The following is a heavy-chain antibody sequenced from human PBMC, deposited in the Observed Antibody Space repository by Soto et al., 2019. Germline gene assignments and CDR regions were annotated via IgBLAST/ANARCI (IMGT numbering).Heavy chain of an antibody. CDR1: GDTFSSST. D-gene: IGHD3-22*01. CDR2: IIPIIDIA. CDR3: ARDLRGYYYDDSGTGAPQDN. Sequence: QVQLVQSGAEVKKPGSSVKVSCKASGDTFSSSTISWVRQAPGQGLEWMGRIIPIIDIANYAQKFEGRVTITADKSTSTAYMELSSLKSEDTAVYYCARDLRGYYYDDSGTGAPQDNWGQGTLVTVSS. V-gene: IGHV1-69*08. J-gene: IGHJ4*02.